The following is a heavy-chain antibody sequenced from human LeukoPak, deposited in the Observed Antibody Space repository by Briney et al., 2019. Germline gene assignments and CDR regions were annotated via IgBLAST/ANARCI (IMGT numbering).Heavy chain of an antibody. CDR3: AKDSPFNYYGSGSYPSDS. V-gene: IGHV3-23*01. CDR1: GFTFSSYA. J-gene: IGHJ4*02. D-gene: IGHD3-10*01. CDR2: ISDSGDST. Sequence: PGGSLRLSCAASGFTFSSYAMSWVRQAPGKGLQWVSAISDSGDSTYYADSMKGRFTISRDNSKNTLFLQMNNLRAEDTAVYYCAKDSPFNYYGSGSYPSDSWSQGTLVTVSS.